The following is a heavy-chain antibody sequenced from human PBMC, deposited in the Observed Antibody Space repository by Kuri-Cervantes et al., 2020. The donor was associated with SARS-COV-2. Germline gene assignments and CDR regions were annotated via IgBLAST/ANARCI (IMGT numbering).Heavy chain of an antibody. CDR1: GGSISSSSNY. J-gene: IGHJ4*02. D-gene: IGHD2-15*01. CDR2: INHSGST. V-gene: IGHV4-39*07. Sequence: GSLRLSCTVSGGSISSSSNYWGWIRQPPGKGLEWIGEINHSGSTNYNPSLKSRVTISVDTSKNQFSLKLSPVTAADTAVYYCARKYCSGGSCYFPRGYYFDYWGQGTLVTVSS. CDR3: ARKYCSGGSCYFPRGYYFDY.